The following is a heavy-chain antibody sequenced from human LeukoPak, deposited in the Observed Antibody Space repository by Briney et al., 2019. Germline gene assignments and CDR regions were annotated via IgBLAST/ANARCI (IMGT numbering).Heavy chain of an antibody. CDR3: AGDSAYYSTSSFVDY. Sequence: GGSLKLSCAASGFTFSSYWMTWVRQAPGKGLEWVANIKQDGSEKYYVDSVKGRFTISRDNAKNSLYLQMNSLRDEDTAVYYCAGDSAYYSTSSFVDYWGQGTLVTVSS. D-gene: IGHD6-6*01. V-gene: IGHV3-7*01. CDR2: IKQDGSEK. J-gene: IGHJ4*02. CDR1: GFTFSSYW.